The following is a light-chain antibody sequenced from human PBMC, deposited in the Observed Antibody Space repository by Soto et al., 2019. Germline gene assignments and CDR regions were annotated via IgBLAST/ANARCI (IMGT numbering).Light chain of an antibody. J-gene: IGKJ5*01. Sequence: EIVLTQSPGTLSLSPGERATLSCRASQSGSSSYLAWYQQKPGQAPRLLIYSASSRATGIPDRFSGSGSGTDFTLTISRLAPEDFAVYYYQQYGSSITFGQGTRLEIK. CDR1: QSGSSSY. CDR2: SAS. CDR3: QQYGSSIT. V-gene: IGKV3-20*01.